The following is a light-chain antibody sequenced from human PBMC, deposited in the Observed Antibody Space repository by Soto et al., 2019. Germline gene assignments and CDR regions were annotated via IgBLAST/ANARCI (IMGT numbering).Light chain of an antibody. CDR2: GTS. J-gene: IGKJ1*01. CDR3: QQYGSSPWT. Sequence: EIVLTQSPGTLSLSPGERATLSCRASQSVSSSFVAWFQQKPGQAPRLLIYGTSSRATGIPARFSGSGSGTDFTLTISSLEPEDFAVYYCQQYGSSPWTFGQGTKVDI. CDR1: QSVSSSF. V-gene: IGKV3-20*01.